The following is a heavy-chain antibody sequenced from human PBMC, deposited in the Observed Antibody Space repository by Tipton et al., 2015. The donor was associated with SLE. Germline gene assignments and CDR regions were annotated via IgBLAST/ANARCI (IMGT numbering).Heavy chain of an antibody. CDR3: AREFLNPVTTVHYYFDL. CDR1: DGSLSGYY. J-gene: IGHJ2*01. D-gene: IGHD4-11*01. V-gene: IGHV4-34*10. CDR2: ISHDGGA. Sequence: TLSLTCTVFDGSLSGYYWAWLRQSPGKGLEWIGEISHDGGANYNPPLKSRVTMSVDTSKNHFSLNLISVTAADTAVYYCAREFLNPVTTVHYYFDLWGRGTLVTVSS.